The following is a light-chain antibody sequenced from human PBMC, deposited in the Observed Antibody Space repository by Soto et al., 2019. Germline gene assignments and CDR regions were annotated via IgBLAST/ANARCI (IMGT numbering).Light chain of an antibody. V-gene: IGLV2-14*02. CDR3: SSYASSSTPFV. CDR1: SSDVGSYNL. J-gene: IGLJ1*01. CDR2: EDT. Sequence: QSALTQPASVSGSPGQSITISCTGSSSDVGSYNLVSWFQQHPGKAPRLMTFEDTKRPSGVSNRFSGSKSGNTASLTISGLQAEDEADYYCSSYASSSTPFVFGTGTKLTVL.